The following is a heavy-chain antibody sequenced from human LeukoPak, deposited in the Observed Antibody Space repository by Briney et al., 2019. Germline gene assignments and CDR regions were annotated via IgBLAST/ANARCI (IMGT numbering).Heavy chain of an antibody. Sequence: ASVKVSCKASGYTFTSYYMHWVRQAPGQGLEWMGWINTNTGNPTYAQGFTGRFVFSLDTSVSTAYLQISSLKAEDTAVYYCARPVPYYYGSGSYPLGAFDIWGQGTMVTVSS. CDR1: GYTFTSYY. V-gene: IGHV7-4-1*02. D-gene: IGHD3-10*01. J-gene: IGHJ3*02. CDR2: INTNTGNP. CDR3: ARPVPYYYGSGSYPLGAFDI.